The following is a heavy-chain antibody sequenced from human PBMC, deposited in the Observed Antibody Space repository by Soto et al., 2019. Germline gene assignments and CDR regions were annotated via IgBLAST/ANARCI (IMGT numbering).Heavy chain of an antibody. D-gene: IGHD2-2*01. CDR1: GGSISSSSYY. CDR2: IYYSGST. Sequence: SETLSLTCTVSGGSISSSSYYWGWIRQPPGKGLEWIGSIYYSGSTYYNPSLKSRVTISVDTSKNQFSLKLSSVTAADTAVYYCAGGGPAAMSGEIDYWGQGTLVTVSS. CDR3: AGGGPAAMSGEIDY. J-gene: IGHJ4*02. V-gene: IGHV4-39*01.